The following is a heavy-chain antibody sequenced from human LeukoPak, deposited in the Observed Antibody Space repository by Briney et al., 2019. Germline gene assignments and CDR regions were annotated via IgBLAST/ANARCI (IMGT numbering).Heavy chain of an antibody. CDR1: GLTFSSYS. J-gene: IGHJ6*03. Sequence: GGSLRLSCTASGLTFSSYSMHWVRQATGKGLEWVSSISSRSTYIYHADSGKGRFTISRVIAKNSLFHQMHRLRAEDTAVYFCAKSSRAVMAMMDVWGKGTTVTVS. D-gene: IGHD3-16*01. V-gene: IGHV3-21*04. CDR3: AKSSRAVMAMMDV. CDR2: ISSRSTYI.